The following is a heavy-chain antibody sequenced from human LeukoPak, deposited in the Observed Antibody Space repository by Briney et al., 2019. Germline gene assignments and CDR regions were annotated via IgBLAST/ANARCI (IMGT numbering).Heavy chain of an antibody. Sequence: SGTLSLTCAVSGGSISSANWWTWVRQPPGKGLEWIGEIYHSGSTNYNPSLKSRVTISVDKSKMQFSLKLSSVTAADAAVYYCARNGGNSDVDDWGQGTLVTVSS. CDR1: GGSISSANW. CDR3: ARNGGNSDVDD. D-gene: IGHD4-23*01. CDR2: IYHSGST. J-gene: IGHJ4*02. V-gene: IGHV4-4*02.